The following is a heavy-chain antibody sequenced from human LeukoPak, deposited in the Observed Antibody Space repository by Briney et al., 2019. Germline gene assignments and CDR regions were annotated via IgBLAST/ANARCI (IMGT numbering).Heavy chain of an antibody. CDR2: ISAYNGNT. D-gene: IGHD3-10*01. CDR1: GYTFTSYG. J-gene: IGHJ3*02. V-gene: IGHV1-18*01. Sequence: ASVKVSCKASGYTFTSYGISWVRQAPGQGLEWMGWISAYNGNTNYAQKLQGRVTMTTDTSTSTAYMELSSLRSEDTAVYYCARDLITMVRGVIRYAFDIWGQGTMVTVSS. CDR3: ARDLITMVRGVIRYAFDI.